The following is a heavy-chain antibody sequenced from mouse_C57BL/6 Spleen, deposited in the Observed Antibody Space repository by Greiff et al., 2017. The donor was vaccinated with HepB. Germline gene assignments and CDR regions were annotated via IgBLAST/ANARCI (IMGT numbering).Heavy chain of an antibody. CDR3: ARVRITTVVDWYFDV. Sequence: EVKLQESGPGLVKPSQSLSLTCSVTGYSITSGYYWNWIRQFPGNKLEWMGYISYDGSNNYNPSLKNRISITRDTSKNQFFLKLNSVTTEDTATYYCARVRITTVVDWYFDVWGTGTTVTVSS. V-gene: IGHV3-6*01. CDR1: GYSITSGYY. D-gene: IGHD1-1*01. J-gene: IGHJ1*03. CDR2: ISYDGSN.